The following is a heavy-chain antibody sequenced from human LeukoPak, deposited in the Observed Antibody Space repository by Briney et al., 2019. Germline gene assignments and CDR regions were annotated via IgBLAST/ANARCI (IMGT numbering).Heavy chain of an antibody. CDR3: ASPGIVVVTAAGAFDI. V-gene: IGHV3-48*01. CDR1: GFTFSSYS. J-gene: IGHJ3*02. Sequence: GGSLRLSCAASGFTFSSYSMNWVRQAPGKGLEWVSYISSSSSTIYYADSVKGRFTISRDNSKNTLYLQMNSLRAEDTAVYYCASPGIVVVTAAGAFDIWGQGTMVTVSS. D-gene: IGHD2-21*02. CDR2: ISSSSSTI.